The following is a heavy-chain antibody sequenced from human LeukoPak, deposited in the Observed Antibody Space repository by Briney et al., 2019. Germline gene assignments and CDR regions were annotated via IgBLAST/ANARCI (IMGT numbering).Heavy chain of an antibody. CDR2: INHSGST. J-gene: IGHJ6*03. D-gene: IGHD3-10*01. CDR1: GGSISSYY. Sequence: PSETLSLTCTVSGGSISSYYWSWIRQPPGKGLEWIGEINHSGSTNYNPSLKSRVTISVDTSKNQFSLKLSSVTAADTAVYYCARRKPYGSKGGYYMDVWGKGTTVTISS. V-gene: IGHV4-34*01. CDR3: ARRKPYGSKGGYYMDV.